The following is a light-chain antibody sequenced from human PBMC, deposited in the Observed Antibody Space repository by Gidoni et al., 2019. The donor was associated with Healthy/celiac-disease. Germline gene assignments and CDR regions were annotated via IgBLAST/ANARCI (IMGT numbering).Light chain of an antibody. CDR1: QSVRSSY. V-gene: IGKV3-20*01. CDR3: QQYGSSRFT. Sequence: EIVLTQSPGTLSLSPGERATLSCRASQSVRSSYLAWYQQKPGQAPRLLIYGASSRATGIPDRFSGSGSGTDFTLTISRLEPEDVAFYYCQQYGSSRFTFGPXTKVDIK. CDR2: GAS. J-gene: IGKJ3*01.